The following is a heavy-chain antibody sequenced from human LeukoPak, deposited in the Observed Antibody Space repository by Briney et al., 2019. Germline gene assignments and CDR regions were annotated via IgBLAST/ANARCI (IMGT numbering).Heavy chain of an antibody. CDR1: GFTFTSFG. CDR3: GRWRESSNWPPGYLQH. CDR2: ISAYNGNT. D-gene: IGHD4-11*01. J-gene: IGHJ1*01. V-gene: IGHV1-18*01. Sequence: ASVKVSCKASGFTFTSFGFSWVRQAPGQGLEWMGWISAYNGNTNYAQNLQGRVTMTTDASTSTVYMELRSLRSDDTAMYYCGRWRESSNWPPGYLQHWGQGTLVIVSS.